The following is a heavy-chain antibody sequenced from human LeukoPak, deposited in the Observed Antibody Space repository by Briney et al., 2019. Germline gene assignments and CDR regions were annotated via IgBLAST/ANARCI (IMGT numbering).Heavy chain of an antibody. D-gene: IGHD1-26*01. J-gene: IGHJ4*02. CDR2: IYTSGST. V-gene: IGHV4-4*07. CDR3: ARLYSGSPIDY. Sequence: PSETLSLTCTVSGGSISSYYWSWIRQPAGKGLEWIGRIYTSGSTNYNPSLKSRVTISVDTSKNQFSLKLTSGTAADTAVYYCARLYSGSPIDYWGQGTLVTVSS. CDR1: GGSISSYY.